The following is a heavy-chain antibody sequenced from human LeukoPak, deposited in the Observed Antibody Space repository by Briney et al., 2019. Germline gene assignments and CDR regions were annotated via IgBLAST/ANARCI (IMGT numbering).Heavy chain of an antibody. Sequence: ASVKVSCKASGYTFTGYYMHWVRQAPGQGLEWMGWINPNSGGKNYAQKFQGRVTMTRDTSISTAYMELSRLRSDDTAVYYCAREQYCSSTSCYHYWGQGALVTVSS. V-gene: IGHV1-2*02. D-gene: IGHD2-2*01. CDR3: AREQYCSSTSCYHY. CDR2: INPNSGGK. J-gene: IGHJ4*02. CDR1: GYTFTGYY.